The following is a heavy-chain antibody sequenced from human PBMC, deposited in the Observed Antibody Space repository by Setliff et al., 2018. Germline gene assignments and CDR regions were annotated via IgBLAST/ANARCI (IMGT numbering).Heavy chain of an antibody. Sequence: SETLSLTCTVSGGSISTYYWTWIRQPPGKGLEWIAYIHYTGARDYNPSLISRVTISVDTSENQFSLRLNPVTAADTAVYYCARLWISYESNTYFYPKYFDFWGQGTLVTVSS. CDR3: ARLWISYESNTYFYPKYFDF. D-gene: IGHD3-22*01. CDR2: IHYTGAR. V-gene: IGHV4-59*01. J-gene: IGHJ4*02. CDR1: GGSISTYY.